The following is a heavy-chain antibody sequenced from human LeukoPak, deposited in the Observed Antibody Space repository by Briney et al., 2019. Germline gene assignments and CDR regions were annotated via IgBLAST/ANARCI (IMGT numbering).Heavy chain of an antibody. CDR1: GFTFSGSA. CDR2: IRSKANSYAT. V-gene: IGHV3-73*01. D-gene: IGHD2-21*02. CDR3: TRLFSLGDCVSGHNDY. J-gene: IGHJ4*02. Sequence: GGSLRLSCAASGFTFSGSAMHWVRQASGKGLEWVGHIRSKANSYATAYAASVKGRFTISRDDSKNTAYLQMNSLKTEDTAVYYCTRLFSLGDCVSGHNDYWGQGTLVTVSS.